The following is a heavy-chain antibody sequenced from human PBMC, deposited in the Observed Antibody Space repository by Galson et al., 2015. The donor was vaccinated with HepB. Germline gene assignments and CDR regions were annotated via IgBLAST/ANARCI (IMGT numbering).Heavy chain of an antibody. Sequence: SLRLSCAASGFTFSSYAMSWVRQAPGKGLEWVSVISGSGGSTYYADSVKGRFTISRDDSKNTLYLQMNSLRAEDTALYYCARASEYYYDSSGPQSPFDYWGQGTLVTVSS. J-gene: IGHJ4*02. V-gene: IGHV3-23*01. D-gene: IGHD3-22*01. CDR2: ISGSGGST. CDR3: ARASEYYYDSSGPQSPFDY. CDR1: GFTFSSYA.